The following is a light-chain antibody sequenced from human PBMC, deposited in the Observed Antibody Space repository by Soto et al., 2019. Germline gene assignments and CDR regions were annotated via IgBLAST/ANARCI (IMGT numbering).Light chain of an antibody. CDR2: KVS. J-gene: IGKJ1*01. CDR3: MKGTHRAWT. Sequence: DVVMTQSPLSLPVTLGQPASISCRSSQSLIHSDGNTYLNWFQQRPGQSPRRLIYKVSDRDSGVRGGFGGSGSCTDFTLKISRVWAEDAGVYYCMKGTHRAWTVRQGTEVEIK. V-gene: IGKV2-30*02. CDR1: QSLIHSDGNTY.